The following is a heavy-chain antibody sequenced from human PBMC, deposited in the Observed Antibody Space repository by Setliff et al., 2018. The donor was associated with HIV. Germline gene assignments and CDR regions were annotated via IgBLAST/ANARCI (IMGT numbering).Heavy chain of an antibody. V-gene: IGHV3-23*01. CDR1: GFTFSTYG. CDR2: ISGSGGSP. Sequence: PGGSLRLSCAVSGFTFSTYGMHWVRQAPGKGLEWVSSISGSGGSPYYSDSVKGRFTISRDNSKNTLFLQMNSLRAEDTAVYYCAKDRRYYYGSGSYAAETWGQGTLVTVSS. D-gene: IGHD3-10*01. J-gene: IGHJ5*02. CDR3: AKDRRYYYGSGSYAAET.